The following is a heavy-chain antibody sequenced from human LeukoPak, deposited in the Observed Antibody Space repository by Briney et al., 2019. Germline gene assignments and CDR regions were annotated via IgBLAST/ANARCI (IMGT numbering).Heavy chain of an antibody. CDR1: DDSITMYY. V-gene: IGHV4-59*01. D-gene: IGHD4-11*01. J-gene: IGHJ6*03. CDR2: VDHTGST. Sequence: PSETLSLTCSVSDDSITMYYWTWIRQPPGKGLEWVGYVDHTGSTNFNPSLNGRVSISRDTSKNLFSLRLRSVTAADTAVYFCARGRVSSSTWYSTYYYYFYMDVWGKGTTVTVSS. CDR3: ARGRVSSSTWYSTYYYYFYMDV.